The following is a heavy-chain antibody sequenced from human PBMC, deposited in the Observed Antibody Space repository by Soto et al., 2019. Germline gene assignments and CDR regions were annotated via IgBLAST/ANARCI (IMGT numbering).Heavy chain of an antibody. J-gene: IGHJ6*02. D-gene: IGHD6-13*01. CDR3: RSSSRYSTDV. CDR1: GGSIISSSN. CDR2: TYGTGNT. Sequence: QLQLQESGPGLVKPSEPLSLSSMVSGGSIISSSNWGWIRQPQGKGLEWIGSTYGTGNTYYNPSLKGRVTISADTSKNQFSLNLISVTAADTAVYYCRSSSRYSTDVWGQGATVTVSS. V-gene: IGHV4-39*01.